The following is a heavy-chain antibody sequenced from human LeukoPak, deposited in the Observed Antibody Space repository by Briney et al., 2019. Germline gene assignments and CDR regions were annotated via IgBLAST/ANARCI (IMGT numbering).Heavy chain of an antibody. J-gene: IGHJ6*03. D-gene: IGHD2-2*01. CDR3: ARDRVGYCSSTSCYVYYMDA. Sequence: SVKVSCKAAGGTFSSYAISWVRQAPGQGLEGMGGIIPIFGTANYAQKFQGRVTITTDESTSTAYMELSSLRSEDTAVYYCARDRVGYCSSTSCYVYYMDAWGKGTTVTVSS. CDR1: GGTFSSYA. CDR2: IIPIFGTA. V-gene: IGHV1-69*05.